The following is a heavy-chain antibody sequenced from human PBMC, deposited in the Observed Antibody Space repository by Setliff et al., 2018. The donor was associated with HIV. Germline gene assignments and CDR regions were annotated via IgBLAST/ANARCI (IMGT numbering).Heavy chain of an antibody. V-gene: IGHV4-61*02. CDR1: GGSISSGSYY. CDR2: IYTSGST. CDR3: ARQFPPYRSGAHYSDL. D-gene: IGHD6-19*01. J-gene: IGHJ5*02. Sequence: SETLSLTCTVSGGSISSGSYYWSWIRQPAGKGLEWIGRIYTSGSTNYNPSLKSRVTISVDSSKNQFSLKLTSVTAADAAIYYCARQFPPYRSGAHYSDLWSQGTLVTVSS.